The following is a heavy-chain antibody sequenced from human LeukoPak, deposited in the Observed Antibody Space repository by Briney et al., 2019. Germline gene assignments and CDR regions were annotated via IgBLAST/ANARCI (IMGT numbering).Heavy chain of an antibody. J-gene: IGHJ5*02. CDR2: INHSGST. Sequence: SETLSLTCAVYVGSFSGYYWSWIRQPPGKGLEWIGEINHSGSTNYNPSLKSRDTISVDTYKNQFSLKLSSVNAADTAVYYCARGDTKDCSSTSCYRSNWFDPWGQGTLVTVSS. CDR1: VGSFSGYY. CDR3: ARGDTKDCSSTSCYRSNWFDP. V-gene: IGHV4-34*01. D-gene: IGHD2-2*01.